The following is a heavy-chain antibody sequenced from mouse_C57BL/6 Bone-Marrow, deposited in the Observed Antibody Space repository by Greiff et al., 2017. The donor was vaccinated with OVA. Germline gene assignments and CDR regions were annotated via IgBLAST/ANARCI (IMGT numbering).Heavy chain of an antibody. Sequence: EVQLVESEGGLVQPGSSMKLSCTASGFTFSDYYMAWVRQVPEKGLEWVANINYDGSSTYYLDSLKSRFIISRDNAKNILYLQMSSLKSEDTATYYCARGYSNYFDYWGQGTTLTVSS. CDR3: ARGYSNYFDY. J-gene: IGHJ2*01. V-gene: IGHV5-16*01. CDR2: INYDGSST. CDR1: GFTFSDYY. D-gene: IGHD2-5*01.